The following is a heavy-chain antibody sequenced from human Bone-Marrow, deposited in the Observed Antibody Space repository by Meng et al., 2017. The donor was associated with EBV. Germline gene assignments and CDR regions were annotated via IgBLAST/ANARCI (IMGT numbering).Heavy chain of an antibody. D-gene: IGHD5-18*01. CDR2: IYYSGST. CDR3: AREWIQLWPIDY. V-gene: IGHV4-39*07. CDR1: RGSISSSSYY. Sequence: HLPESRPGLVKPSEPLSLTGTVSRGSISSSSYYWGWIRQTPGKGLEWIVSIYYSGSTYYTPSLKSRVTISVDTSKNQFSLKLSSVTAADTAVYYCAREWIQLWPIDYWGQGTLVTVSS. J-gene: IGHJ4*02.